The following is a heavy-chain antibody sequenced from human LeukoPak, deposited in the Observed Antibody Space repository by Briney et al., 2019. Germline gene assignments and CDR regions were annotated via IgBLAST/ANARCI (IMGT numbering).Heavy chain of an antibody. D-gene: IGHD6-13*01. V-gene: IGHV3-30*02. J-gene: IGHJ4*02. CDR3: AKDRQQLVRFYFDY. Sequence: GGSLRLSCAVSGFTFSSYGMHWVRQAPGKGLEWVAFIRYDGSNKYYADSVKGRFTISRDNSKNTLYLQMNSLRAEDTAVYYCAKDRQQLVRFYFDYWGQGTLVTVSS. CDR2: IRYDGSNK. CDR1: GFTFSSYG.